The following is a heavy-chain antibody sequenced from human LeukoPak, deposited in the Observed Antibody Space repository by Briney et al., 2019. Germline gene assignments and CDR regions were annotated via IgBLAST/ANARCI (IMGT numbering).Heavy chain of an antibody. Sequence: ASVKVSCKASGYTFTGYYMHWVRQAPGQGLEWMGWINPNSGGTDYAPKFQGRISLTRDTSINTAYMELSRLRSDDSAVYFCARGSFDYWGQGTLVTVSS. CDR2: INPNSGGT. J-gene: IGHJ4*02. CDR1: GYTFTGYY. CDR3: ARGSFDY. V-gene: IGHV1-2*02.